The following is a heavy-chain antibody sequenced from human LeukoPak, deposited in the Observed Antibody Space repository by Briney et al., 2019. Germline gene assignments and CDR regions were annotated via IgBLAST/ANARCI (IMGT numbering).Heavy chain of an antibody. V-gene: IGHV3-23*01. D-gene: IGHD4-17*01. CDR2: ISGGGETT. CDR1: GFTFNNYA. Sequence: SGESLRLSCAASGFTFNNYAMNWVRQAPGKGLEWVSSISGGGETTYYADSAKGRFTISRDNSQNTLYLQMNSLRAEDTAVYYCARDYADYVGYSFFDYWGQGTLVTVSS. CDR3: ARDYADYVGYSFFDY. J-gene: IGHJ4*02.